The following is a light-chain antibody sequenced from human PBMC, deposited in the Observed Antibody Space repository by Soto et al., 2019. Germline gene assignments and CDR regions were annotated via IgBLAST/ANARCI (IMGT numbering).Light chain of an antibody. CDR2: RAS. CDR3: QQYQNLWT. J-gene: IGKJ1*01. V-gene: IGKV3-15*01. CDR1: QTIYSN. Sequence: IVMTQSPATLSVSPGDTASLSCRAGQTIYSNVAWYQQRPGQAPRLIIYRASSRATGVPARFSGSGSGTEFTLNISSLQSEDFALYYCQQYQNLWTFGQGTKVEIK.